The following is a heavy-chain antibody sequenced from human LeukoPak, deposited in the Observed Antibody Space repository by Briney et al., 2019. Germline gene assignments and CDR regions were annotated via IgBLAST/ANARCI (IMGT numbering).Heavy chain of an antibody. CDR3: ARVGGINGGYCFDY. CDR2: INAGNGNT. V-gene: IGHV1-3*01. Sequence: ASVEVSCKASGYTFTSYAMHWVRQAPGQRLEWMGWINAGNGNTKYSQKFQGRVTITRDTSASTAYMELSSLRSEDTAVYYCARVGGINGGYCFDYWGQGTLVTVSS. D-gene: IGHD1-26*01. J-gene: IGHJ4*02. CDR1: GYTFTSYA.